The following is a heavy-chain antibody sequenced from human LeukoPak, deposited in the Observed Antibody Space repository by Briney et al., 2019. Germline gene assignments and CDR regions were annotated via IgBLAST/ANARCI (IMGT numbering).Heavy chain of an antibody. CDR1: KFTFSNYA. CDR3: AKIQRRKSSGSYWGGFDY. V-gene: IGHV3-30*04. J-gene: IGHJ4*02. D-gene: IGHD3-22*01. CDR2: ISFDGSKK. Sequence: PGRSLRLSCAASKFTFSNYAMHWVRQAPGKGLEWVALISFDGSKKYYADSVKGRFTISRDNSKNTLCLQMNSLRAEDTAVYYCAKIQRRKSSGSYWGGFDYWGQGTLVTVSS.